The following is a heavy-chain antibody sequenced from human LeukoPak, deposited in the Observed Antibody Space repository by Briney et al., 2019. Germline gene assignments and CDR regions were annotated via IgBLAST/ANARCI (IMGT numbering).Heavy chain of an antibody. Sequence: ASVMVSCKASGYTFTGYYMHWVRQAPGQGLEWMGWINPNSGGTNYAQKFQGRVTMTRDTSISTAYMELSRLRSDDTAVYYCARGVVITKANDYWGQGTLVTVSS. CDR3: ARGVVITKANDY. D-gene: IGHD3-22*01. CDR1: GYTFTGYY. CDR2: INPNSGGT. V-gene: IGHV1-2*02. J-gene: IGHJ4*02.